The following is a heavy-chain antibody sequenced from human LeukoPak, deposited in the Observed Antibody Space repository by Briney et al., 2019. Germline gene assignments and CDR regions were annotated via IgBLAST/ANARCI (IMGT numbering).Heavy chain of an antibody. V-gene: IGHV1-2*02. J-gene: IGHJ5*02. Sequence: ASVKVSCKASGYTFTGYYMHWVRQAPGQGLEWMGWINPNSGGTNYAQKFQGRVTMTRDTSISTAYMELSRLRSDGTAVYYCARDSQYSSGWYWFDPWGQGTLVTVSS. CDR1: GYTFTGYY. CDR3: ARDSQYSSGWYWFDP. D-gene: IGHD6-19*01. CDR2: INPNSGGT.